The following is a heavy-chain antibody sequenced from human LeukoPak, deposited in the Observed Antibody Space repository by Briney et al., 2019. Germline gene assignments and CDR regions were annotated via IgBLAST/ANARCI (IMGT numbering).Heavy chain of an antibody. D-gene: IGHD6-13*01. CDR3: AIPAAAGTRGFDY. CDR1: GYTFTCYY. CDR2: INPNSGGT. J-gene: IGHJ4*02. V-gene: IGHV1-2*02. Sequence: ASVTVSCKASGYTFTCYYMHWVRQAPGQGLEWMGWINPNSGGTNYAQKFQGRVTMTRDTSISTAYMELSRLRSDDTAVYYCAIPAAAGTRGFDYWGQGTLVTVSS.